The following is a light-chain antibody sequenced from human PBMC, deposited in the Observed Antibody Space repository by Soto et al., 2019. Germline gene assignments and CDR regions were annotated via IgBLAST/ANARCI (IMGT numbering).Light chain of an antibody. V-gene: IGLV1-40*01. J-gene: IGLJ1*01. CDR3: KSYDRSLCGSV. CDR2: DNN. CDR1: TSNIGAGYD. Sequence: QSVLTQPPSVSGAPGQRVTISCTGSTSNIGAGYDVHWYQQLPGRAPKLLIYDNNNRPSGIPDRFSGSKSGTSASLAISRLLAEDEADYYCKSYDRSLCGSVSGTRTTATVL.